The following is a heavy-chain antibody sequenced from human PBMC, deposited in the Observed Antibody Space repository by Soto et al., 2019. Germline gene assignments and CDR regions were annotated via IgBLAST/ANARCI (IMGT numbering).Heavy chain of an antibody. CDR1: SGSISSSNW. CDR3: ARDAPLTTVTTDYYYYYMDV. J-gene: IGHJ6*03. Sequence: PSATLSLTCAVSSGSISSSNWWSWVRQPPGKGLEWIGEIYHSGSTNYNPSLKSRVTISVDKSKNQFSLKLSSVTAADTAVYYCARDAPLTTVTTDYYYYYMDVWGKGTTVTVSS. D-gene: IGHD4-17*01. V-gene: IGHV4-4*02. CDR2: IYHSGST.